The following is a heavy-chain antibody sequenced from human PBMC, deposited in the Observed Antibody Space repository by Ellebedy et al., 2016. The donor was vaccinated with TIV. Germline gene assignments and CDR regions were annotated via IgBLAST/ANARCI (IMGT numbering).Heavy chain of an antibody. D-gene: IGHD6-19*01. Sequence: GESLKISCAASTFTFSSYAMSWVRQAPGKGLEWVSDISGSGGRTYSADSVKGRFTISRDNSKNMLFLQMNSLRAEDTAVYYGAQRRYSSGWYGMDVWGQGTTVTVSS. CDR2: ISGSGGRT. J-gene: IGHJ6*02. CDR1: TFTFSSYA. CDR3: AQRRYSSGWYGMDV. V-gene: IGHV3-23*01.